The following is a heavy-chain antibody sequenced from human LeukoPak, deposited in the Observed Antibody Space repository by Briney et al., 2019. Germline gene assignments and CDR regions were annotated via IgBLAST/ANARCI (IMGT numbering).Heavy chain of an antibody. V-gene: IGHV4-30-4*08. D-gene: IGHD1-26*01. CDR2: IYYSGST. J-gene: IGHJ3*02. Sequence: NPSETLSLTCTVSGGSISSGDYYWSWIRQPPGKGLEWIGYIYYSGSTYYNPSLKSRVTISVDTSKNQFSLKLSSVTAADTAVYYCAPMGGSSGAFDIWGQGTMVTVSS. CDR1: GGSISSGDYY. CDR3: APMGGSSGAFDI.